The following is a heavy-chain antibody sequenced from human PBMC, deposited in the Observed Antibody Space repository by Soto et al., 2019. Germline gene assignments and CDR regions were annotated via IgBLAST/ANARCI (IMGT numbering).Heavy chain of an antibody. Sequence: PGGSLRLSCAASGFTFSSYWMSWVRQAPGKGLEWLANIKEDGSEKYYVDSLKGRFTISRDNAKNSLYVQMNSLRVEDTAVYYCARGGIGYCSGGTCFHTAFDIWGQGSMVT. V-gene: IGHV3-7*01. J-gene: IGHJ3*02. CDR2: IKEDGSEK. D-gene: IGHD2-15*01. CDR1: GFTFSSYW. CDR3: ARGGIGYCSGGTCFHTAFDI.